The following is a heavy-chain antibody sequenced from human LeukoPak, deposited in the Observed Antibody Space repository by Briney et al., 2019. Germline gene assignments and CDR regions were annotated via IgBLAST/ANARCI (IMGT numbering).Heavy chain of an antibody. CDR2: ISYDGSNK. J-gene: IGHJ4*02. V-gene: IGHV3-30-3*01. CDR1: GFTFSSYA. D-gene: IGHD2-15*01. CDR3: ARGYCSGVTCNPDY. Sequence: GGSLRLSCAASGFTFSSYAVHWVRQAPGKGLEWVAVISYDGSNKYYADSVKGRFTISRDNSKNTLYLQMNSLRAEDTAVYYCARGYCSGVTCNPDYWGQGTLVTVSS.